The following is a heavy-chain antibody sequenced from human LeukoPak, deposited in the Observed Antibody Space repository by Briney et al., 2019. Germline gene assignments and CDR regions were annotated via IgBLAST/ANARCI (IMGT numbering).Heavy chain of an antibody. CDR2: IIPIFGTA. CDR3: AIASQLSVVLFYYYMDV. D-gene: IGHD3-16*02. J-gene: IGHJ6*03. V-gene: IGHV1-69*13. CDR1: GGTFSSYA. Sequence: SVKVSCKASGGTFSSYAISWVRQAPGQGLEWMGGIIPIFGTANYAQKFQGRVTITADESTSTAYMELSSLRSEDTAVYYCAIASQLSVVLFYYYMDVWGKGTTVTVSS.